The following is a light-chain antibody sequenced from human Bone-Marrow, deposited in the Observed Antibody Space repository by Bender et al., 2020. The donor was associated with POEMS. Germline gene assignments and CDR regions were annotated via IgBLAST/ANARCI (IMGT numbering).Light chain of an antibody. CDR3: FSTDTNGNRGV. Sequence: SYELTQPPSVSVSPGQSARITCSGDALPKKFAYWYQQKSGQAPVLVIYEDSKRPSGIPERFSASSSGTLATLTVSGAQVEDEGDYYCFSTDTNGNRGVFGGGTKLTVL. CDR2: EDS. J-gene: IGLJ3*02. V-gene: IGLV3-10*01. CDR1: ALPKKF.